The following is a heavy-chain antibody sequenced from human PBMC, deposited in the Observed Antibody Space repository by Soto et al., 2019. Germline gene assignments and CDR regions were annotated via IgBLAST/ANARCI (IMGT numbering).Heavy chain of an antibody. D-gene: IGHD6-13*01. CDR2: IYYSGST. CDR1: GGSVSSGSYY. J-gene: IGHJ4*02. Sequence: SETLSLTCTVSGGSVSSGSYYWSWIRQPPGKGLEWIGYIYYSGSTNYNPSLKSRVTISVDTSKNQFSLKLSSVTAADTAVYYCARVEEQQLEYYFDYWGKGTLVTVSS. V-gene: IGHV4-61*01. CDR3: ARVEEQQLEYYFDY.